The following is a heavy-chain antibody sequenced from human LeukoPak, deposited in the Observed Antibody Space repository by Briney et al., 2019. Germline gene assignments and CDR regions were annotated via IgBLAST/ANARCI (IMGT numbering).Heavy chain of an antibody. D-gene: IGHD6-6*01. CDR2: IYHTGNT. V-gene: IGHV4-59*01. CDR1: GGSISSYY. J-gene: IGHJ3*02. Sequence: SETLSLTCTVSGGSISSYYWSWLRQPPGKGLEWIGYIYHTGNTNCSPSLRGRVTMSIDTSRNQFSLKLNSVTATDTAVYYCAREGLAARRGGFDIWGQGTVVTVSS. CDR3: AREGLAARRGGFDI.